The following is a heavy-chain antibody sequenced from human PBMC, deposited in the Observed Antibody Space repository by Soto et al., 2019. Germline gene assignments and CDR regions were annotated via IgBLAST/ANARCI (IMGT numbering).Heavy chain of an antibody. CDR1: GFTFSSYS. J-gene: IGHJ6*02. D-gene: IGHD3-10*01. CDR2: ISSSSSYI. CDR3: ARDREGEYYYGSGSYYWTYYYYGMDA. Sequence: LRLSCAASGFTFSSYSMNWVRQAPGKGLEWVASISSSSSYIYYADSVNGRFTISRDNAKNSLYLQMNSMRAEDTAVYYCARDREGEYYYGSGSYYWTYYYYGMDAWGQGTTVTVSS. V-gene: IGHV3-21*01.